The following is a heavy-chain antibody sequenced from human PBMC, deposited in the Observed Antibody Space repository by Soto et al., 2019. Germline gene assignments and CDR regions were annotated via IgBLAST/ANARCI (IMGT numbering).Heavy chain of an antibody. D-gene: IGHD3-3*01. CDR1: GFTFSSYA. CDR3: AKVQTYYDFWSGSDYYYYMDV. J-gene: IGHJ6*03. V-gene: IGHV3-23*01. CDR2: ISGSGGST. Sequence: EVQLLESGGGLVQPGGSLRLSCAASGFTFSSYAMSWVRQAPGKGLEWVSAISGSGGSTYYADSVKGRFTISRDNSNITLYLQINSLRGEGTAVFYWAKVQTYYDFWSGSDYYYYMDVWGKGTTVTVSS.